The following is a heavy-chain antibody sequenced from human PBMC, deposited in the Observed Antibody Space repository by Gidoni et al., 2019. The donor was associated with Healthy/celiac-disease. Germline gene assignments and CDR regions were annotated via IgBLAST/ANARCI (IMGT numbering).Heavy chain of an antibody. CDR3: ARDLRGPSVGCSSTSCYAMDV. J-gene: IGHJ6*02. CDR1: GFTFSRYA. V-gene: IGHV3-30-3*01. Sequence: QVQLVESGGGVVQPWRSLRLSCAASGFTFSRYAMHWVRQAPGKGLEWVAVISYDGSNKYYADSVKGRFTISRDNSKNTLYLQMNSLRAEDTAVYYCARDLRGPSVGCSSTSCYAMDVWGQGTTVTVSS. D-gene: IGHD2-2*01. CDR2: ISYDGSNK.